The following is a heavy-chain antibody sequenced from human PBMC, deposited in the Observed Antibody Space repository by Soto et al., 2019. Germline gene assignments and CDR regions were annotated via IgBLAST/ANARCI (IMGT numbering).Heavy chain of an antibody. V-gene: IGHV1-18*01. CDR1: GYTFTSYG. D-gene: IGHD3-22*01. J-gene: IGHJ3*02. CDR3: ARDEYYDSSGYHGHDAFDI. Sequence: QVQLVQSGAEVKKPGASVKVSCKASGYTFTSYGISWVRQAPGQGLEWMGWISAYNGNTNYAQKLQGRVTMTTDTPTSTAYKELRSLRSDDTAVYYCARDEYYDSSGYHGHDAFDIWGQGTMVTVSS. CDR2: ISAYNGNT.